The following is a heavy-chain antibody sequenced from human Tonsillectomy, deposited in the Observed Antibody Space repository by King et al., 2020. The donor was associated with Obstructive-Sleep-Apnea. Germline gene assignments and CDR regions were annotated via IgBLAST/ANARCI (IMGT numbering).Heavy chain of an antibody. D-gene: IGHD2-2*01. CDR2: IYHSGTT. CDR3: ATSEGYCSSTGCPWYFDY. Sequence: QLQESGPGLVKPSQTLSLTCTVSGGSISSGGYYWNWIRQHPGQGLEWIGYIYHSGTTSYNPSLRGRITMSVDTSKKQFSLKLRSVTAADTAVYYCATSEGYCSSTGCPWYFDYWGQGTLVTVSS. CDR1: GGSISSGGYY. J-gene: IGHJ4*02. V-gene: IGHV4-31*03.